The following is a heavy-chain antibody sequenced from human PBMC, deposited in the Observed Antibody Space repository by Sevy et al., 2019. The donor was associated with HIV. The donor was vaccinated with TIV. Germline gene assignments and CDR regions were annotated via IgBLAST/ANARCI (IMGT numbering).Heavy chain of an antibody. J-gene: IGHJ4*02. CDR2: ISSSSTTL. D-gene: IGHD3-16*02. CDR1: GFTFSNYS. CDR3: ARSGGLRY. Sequence: GGSLRLSCAASGFTFSNYSMNWVRQAPGKGLEGVSYISSSSTTLYYADSVKGRFTISRDNAKNSLYLQMNSLSDDDTAVYYCARSGGLRYWGQGTLVTVSS. V-gene: IGHV3-48*02.